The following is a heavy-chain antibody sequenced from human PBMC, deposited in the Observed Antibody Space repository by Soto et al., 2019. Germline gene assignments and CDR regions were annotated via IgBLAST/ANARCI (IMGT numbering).Heavy chain of an antibody. CDR3: ATRRFSSPKSSP. CDR1: GDSFSTDW. J-gene: IGHJ5*02. V-gene: IGHV5-51*01. Sequence: GESLKISCKGSGDSFSTDWIGWVRQMPGKGLEWMGVIYPGDFRTRYSPPFQGQVTISADKSISTAYLQWSSLKASDTAMYYCATRRFSSPKSSPWGQGTLVTVSS. CDR2: IYPGDFRT.